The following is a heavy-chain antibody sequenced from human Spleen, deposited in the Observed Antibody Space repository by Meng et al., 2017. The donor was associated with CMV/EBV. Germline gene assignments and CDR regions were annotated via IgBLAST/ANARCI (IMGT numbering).Heavy chain of an antibody. CDR2: INPNTGGT. CDR1: GYTFTGNY. Sequence: QVQLVQSGAEVKKPGASVKVSCKASGYTFTGNYIHWVRQAPGQGLEWMGRINPNTGGTNSAQKFQGRVTMTRDTSISTAYMELSRLRSEDTAVYYCARAPGSSLDYWGQGTLVTVSS. D-gene: IGHD2-2*01. CDR3: ARAPGSSLDY. J-gene: IGHJ4*02. V-gene: IGHV1-2*06.